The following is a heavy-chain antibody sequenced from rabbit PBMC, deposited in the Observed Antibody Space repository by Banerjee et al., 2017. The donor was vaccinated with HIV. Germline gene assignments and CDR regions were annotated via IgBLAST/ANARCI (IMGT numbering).Heavy chain of an antibody. J-gene: IGHJ4*01. CDR1: GFSFSNKYV. CDR2: INTSTGNT. D-gene: IGHD4-1*01. CDR3: ARDLAGAIGWNFNL. V-gene: IGHV1S45*01. Sequence: QEQLVESGGGLVQPEGSLTFTCTASGFSFSNKYVMCWVRQAPGKGLEWIACINTSTGNTVYASWAKGRFTISKTSSTTVTLQMTSLTAADTATYFCARDLAGAIGWNFNLWGPGTLVTVS.